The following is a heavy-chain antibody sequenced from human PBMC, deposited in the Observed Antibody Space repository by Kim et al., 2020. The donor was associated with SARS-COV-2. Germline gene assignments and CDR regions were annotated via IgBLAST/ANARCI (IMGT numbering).Heavy chain of an antibody. CDR3: ARGTRKHYRSAFDPEVWVADRGEVARPDNRYYYIMDV. J-gene: IGHJ6*02. CDR2: MSNDGRSR. D-gene: IGHD6-6*01. CDR1: GFTLSRDS. Sequence: GGSLRLSCRTSGFTLSRDSVHWVRQAPGKGPEWVAVMSNDGRSRKYVDSVKGRFTISRDVSMNTVYLQMNSLRAEDTAVYFCARGTRKHYRSAFDPEVWVADRGEVARPDNRYYYIMDVWGHGTTVTVSS. V-gene: IGHV3-30*03.